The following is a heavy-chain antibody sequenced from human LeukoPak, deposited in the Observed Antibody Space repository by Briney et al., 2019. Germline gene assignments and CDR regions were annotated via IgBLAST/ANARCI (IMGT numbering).Heavy chain of an antibody. CDR1: GFTFDDYA. CDR3: AKDITAAGPYYFDY. J-gene: IGHJ4*02. D-gene: IGHD6-13*01. V-gene: IGHV3-9*01. Sequence: GGSLRLSCAASGFTFDDYAMPWVRQAPGKGLEWVSGISWNSGSIGYADSVKGRFTISRDNAKNSLYLQMNSLRAEDTALYYCAKDITAAGPYYFDYWGQGTLVTVSS. CDR2: ISWNSGSI.